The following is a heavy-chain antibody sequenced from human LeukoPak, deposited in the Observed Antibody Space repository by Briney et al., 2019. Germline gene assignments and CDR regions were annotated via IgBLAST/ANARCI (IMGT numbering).Heavy chain of an antibody. Sequence: GGSLRLSCAASGFTVSSNYMSWVRQAPGKGLEWVSVIYSGGITYYADSVKGRFTISRDSSKNTLYLQMGSLRAEDTAVYYCARDPRRSHYLDYWGQGTLVTVSS. CDR2: IYSGGIT. J-gene: IGHJ4*02. CDR1: GFTVSSNY. V-gene: IGHV3-66*01. D-gene: IGHD1-26*01. CDR3: ARDPRRSHYLDY.